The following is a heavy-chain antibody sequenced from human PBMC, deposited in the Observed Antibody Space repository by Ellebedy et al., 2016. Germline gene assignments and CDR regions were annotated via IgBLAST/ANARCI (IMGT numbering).Heavy chain of an antibody. CDR1: GGTFSGYY. V-gene: IGHV4-34*01. Sequence: SETLSLTXAVYGGTFSGYYWSWIRQPPGKGLEWIGEINHSGSTNYNPSLKSRVTISVDTSKNQFSLKLSSVTAADTAVYYCARDNGDLPYWGQGTLVTVSS. CDR3: ARDNGDLPY. CDR2: INHSGST. D-gene: IGHD4-17*01. J-gene: IGHJ4*02.